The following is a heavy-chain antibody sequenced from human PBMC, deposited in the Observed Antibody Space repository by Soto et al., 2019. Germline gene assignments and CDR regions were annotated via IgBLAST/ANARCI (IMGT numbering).Heavy chain of an antibody. CDR3: ARGGVMVTDNWLDP. CDR2: ISYPGTT. Sequence: QVHLHESGPGLVKPSETLSLTCTVSNDSISNYYWNWIRQSPGKGLEWIGYISYPGTTNYNPSLQSRVAIALDTSKKQCALTLSSVTAADTAGYFCARGGVMVTDNWLDPWGQGTLVTVSS. V-gene: IGHV4-59*08. CDR1: NDSISNYY. J-gene: IGHJ5*02. D-gene: IGHD2-21*02.